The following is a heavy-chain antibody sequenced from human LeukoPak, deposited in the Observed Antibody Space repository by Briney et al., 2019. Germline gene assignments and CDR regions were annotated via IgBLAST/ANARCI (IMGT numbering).Heavy chain of an antibody. CDR1: GGSISSSSYY. J-gene: IGHJ3*02. CDR3: ARHESGSGWYTGGAFDI. Sequence: PSETMSLTCTVSGGSISSSSYYWGWIRQPPGKGLEWIGSIYYSGSTYYNPSLKSRVPISGDTSKNQFSLKLSSVTAADTAVYYCARHESGSGWYTGGAFDIWGQGTMVTVSS. D-gene: IGHD6-19*01. V-gene: IGHV4-39*01. CDR2: IYYSGST.